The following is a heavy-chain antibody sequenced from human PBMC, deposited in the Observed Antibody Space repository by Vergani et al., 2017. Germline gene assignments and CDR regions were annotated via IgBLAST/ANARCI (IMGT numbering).Heavy chain of an antibody. CDR2: VDPEDGET. J-gene: IGHJ6*02. D-gene: IGHD4-17*01. CDR3: ATPQTVTTGGMEV. CDR1: GYTFTDHY. V-gene: IGHV1-69-2*01. Sequence: EVQLVQSGAEVKKPGATMKISCKVSGYTFTDHYMHWVKPAPGKGLEWMGLVDPEDGETIYAEKFKGRVTIAADTSTDTAHVELSSLRSEDTAVYYCATPQTVTTGGMEVWGQGTTVIVSS.